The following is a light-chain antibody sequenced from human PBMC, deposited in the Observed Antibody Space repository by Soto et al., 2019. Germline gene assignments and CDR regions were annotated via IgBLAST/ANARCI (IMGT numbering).Light chain of an antibody. CDR2: GAS. Sequence: IVLTQSPGTLSLSPGERATLSCRASQSVSSTYLAWYQQKPGQAPRLLIYGASSRATGIPDRFSGSGSGTDFTLTISRLGPEDFAVYYCQQYGGSPLWTFGQGTKVDIK. CDR3: QQYGGSPLWT. J-gene: IGKJ1*01. V-gene: IGKV3-20*01. CDR1: QSVSSTY.